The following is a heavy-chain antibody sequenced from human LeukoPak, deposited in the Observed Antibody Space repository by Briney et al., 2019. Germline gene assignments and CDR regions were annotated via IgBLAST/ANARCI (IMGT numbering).Heavy chain of an antibody. CDR2: ISSSGSTI. V-gene: IGHV3-11*04. D-gene: IGHD4-17*01. CDR3: ARDLTTVTPDAFDI. CDR1: GFTFSDYY. J-gene: IGHJ3*02. Sequence: GGSLRLSCAASGFTFSDYYMSWIRQAPGKGLEWVSYISSSGSTIYYADSVKGRFTISRDNAKNSLYLQMNSLRAEDTAVYYCARDLTTVTPDAFDIWGQGTMVTVSS.